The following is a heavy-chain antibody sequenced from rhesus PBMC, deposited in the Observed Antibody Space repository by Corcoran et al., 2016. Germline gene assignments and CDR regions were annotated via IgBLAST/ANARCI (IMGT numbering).Heavy chain of an antibody. V-gene: IGHV4-169*01. J-gene: IGHJ4*01. CDR2: IYGSGSST. CDR3: ARVPLLQFLDWLLYGFDY. CDR1: GGSISSSY. Sequence: QLQLQESGPGLVKPSETLSVTCAVSGGSISSSYWSWIRQAPGKGLEWIGYIYGSGSSTNYNPPLKSRVTLSVDTSKTQLSLKLSSVTAADTAVYYCARVPLLQFLDWLLYGFDYWGQGVLVTVSS. D-gene: IGHD3-3*01.